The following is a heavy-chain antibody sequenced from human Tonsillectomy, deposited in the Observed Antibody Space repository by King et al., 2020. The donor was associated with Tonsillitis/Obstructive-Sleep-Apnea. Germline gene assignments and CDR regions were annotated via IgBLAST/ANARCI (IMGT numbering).Heavy chain of an antibody. CDR1: GGSISSYY. Sequence: VQLQESGPGLVKPSETLSLTCTVSGGSISSYYWSWIRQPPGKGLEWIGYIYYSGSTNYNPSLKSRVSISVDTSKNQFSLKLSSVTAADTAVYFCARHRGGSGCLFDYWGQGTLVTVSS. CDR2: IYYSGST. D-gene: IGHD6-25*01. J-gene: IGHJ4*02. CDR3: ARHRGGSGCLFDY. V-gene: IGHV4-59*08.